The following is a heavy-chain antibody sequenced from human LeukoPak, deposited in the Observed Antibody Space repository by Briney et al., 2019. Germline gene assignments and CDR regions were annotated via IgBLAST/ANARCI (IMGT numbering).Heavy chain of an antibody. Sequence: GRSLRLSCAASGSTFSSYAMHWVRQAPGKGLEWVAVISYDGSNKYYADSVKGRFTISRDNSKNTLYLQMNSLRAEDTAVYYCAREEEQWLVPDYWGQGTLVTVSS. D-gene: IGHD6-19*01. CDR1: GSTFSSYA. V-gene: IGHV3-30*04. CDR2: ISYDGSNK. CDR3: AREEEQWLVPDY. J-gene: IGHJ4*02.